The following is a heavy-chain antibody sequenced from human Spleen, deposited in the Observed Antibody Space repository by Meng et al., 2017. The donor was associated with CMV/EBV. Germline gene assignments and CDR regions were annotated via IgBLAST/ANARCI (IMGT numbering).Heavy chain of an antibody. V-gene: IGHV3-72*01. Sequence: SGFSLNDHYMDWVRQAPGKGLEWVGRIRNKPNRYTTEYAASVEGRFTISRDDSKNSLYLQMNSLKTEDTAVYYCTRDAMGGFEFDYWGQGTLVTVSS. CDR1: GFSLNDHY. CDR3: TRDAMGGFEFDY. D-gene: IGHD3-16*01. CDR2: IRNKPNRYTT. J-gene: IGHJ4*02.